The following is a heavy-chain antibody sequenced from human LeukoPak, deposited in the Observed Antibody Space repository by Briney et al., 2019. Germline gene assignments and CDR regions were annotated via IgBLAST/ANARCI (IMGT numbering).Heavy chain of an antibody. V-gene: IGHV5-51*01. CDR3: ARLYNWNDGFDH. Sequence: GESLKNSCKGSGYSFTSYWIAWVRQMPGKGLEWMGIIYPGDSETRYSPSFSPSFQGQVTISADKSISTAYLQWSSLKASDTAMYYCARLYNWNDGFDHWGQGTLVTVSS. CDR2: IYPGDSET. CDR1: GYSFTSYW. J-gene: IGHJ4*02. D-gene: IGHD1-1*01.